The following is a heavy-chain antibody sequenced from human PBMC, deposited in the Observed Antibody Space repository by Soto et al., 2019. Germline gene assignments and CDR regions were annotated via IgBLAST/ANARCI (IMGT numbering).Heavy chain of an antibody. D-gene: IGHD6-19*01. CDR3: ARGIVAVAGPRHYYFDY. CDR2: INPNSGGT. CDR1: GYTFTGYY. J-gene: IGHJ4*02. V-gene: IGHV1-2*02. Sequence: QVQLVQSGAEVKKPGASVKVSCKASGYTFTGYYMHWVRQAPGQGLEWMGWINPNSGGTNYAQRCHGRVTMTRDTSSSTADMELSRLRSDDTAVYYCARGIVAVAGPRHYYFDYWGQGTLGTVAS.